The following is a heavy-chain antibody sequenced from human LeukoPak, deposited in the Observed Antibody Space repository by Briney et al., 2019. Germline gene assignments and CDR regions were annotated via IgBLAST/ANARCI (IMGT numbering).Heavy chain of an antibody. Sequence: ASVKVSCKASGYTFTSYGISWVRQAPGQGLEWMGWISAYNGNTNYAQKLQGRVTMTTDTSTSTAYMELRSLRSDDTAVYYCARHGDWQWLVKEAFDIWGQGTMVTVSS. V-gene: IGHV1-18*01. D-gene: IGHD6-19*01. CDR3: ARHGDWQWLVKEAFDI. CDR1: GYTFTSYG. J-gene: IGHJ3*02. CDR2: ISAYNGNT.